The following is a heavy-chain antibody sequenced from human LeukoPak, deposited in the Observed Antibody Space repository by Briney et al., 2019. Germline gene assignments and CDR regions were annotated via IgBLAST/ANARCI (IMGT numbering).Heavy chain of an antibody. CDR3: ARDYYYYMDV. Sequence: SETLSLTCTVSGGSISSYYWSWIRQPPGKGLEWIGYIYYSGGTNYNPSLKGRVTISVDTSKNQFSLKLSSVTAADTAVYYCARDYYYYMDVWGKGTTVTVSS. J-gene: IGHJ6*03. CDR1: GGSISSYY. CDR2: IYYSGGT. V-gene: IGHV4-59*01.